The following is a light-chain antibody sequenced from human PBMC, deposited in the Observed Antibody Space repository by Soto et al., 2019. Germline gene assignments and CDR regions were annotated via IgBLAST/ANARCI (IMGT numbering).Light chain of an antibody. V-gene: IGKV3-11*01. CDR2: DAS. CDR3: QQRSNWPPVYT. J-gene: IGKJ2*01. Sequence: EIVLTQSPATLSLSPGERATLSCRASQSVSSYLAWYQQKPGQAPRLLIYDASTRATGIPARFSGSGSGTDFTLTISSLEPEDFAVHYCQQRSNWPPVYTFGQGTKLEIK. CDR1: QSVSSY.